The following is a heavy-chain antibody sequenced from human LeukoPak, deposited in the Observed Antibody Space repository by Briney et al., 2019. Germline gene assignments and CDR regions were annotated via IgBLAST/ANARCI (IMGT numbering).Heavy chain of an antibody. D-gene: IGHD6-13*01. Sequence: GASVKVSCKASGYTFTSYDINWVRQATGQGLEWMGWMNPNSGNTGYAQKFQGRVTMTRNTSISTAYMELSSLRSEDTAVYYCACLPGYSSSWYKDAFDIWGQGTMVTVSS. J-gene: IGHJ3*02. CDR1: GYTFTSYD. CDR2: MNPNSGNT. V-gene: IGHV1-8*01. CDR3: ACLPGYSSSWYKDAFDI.